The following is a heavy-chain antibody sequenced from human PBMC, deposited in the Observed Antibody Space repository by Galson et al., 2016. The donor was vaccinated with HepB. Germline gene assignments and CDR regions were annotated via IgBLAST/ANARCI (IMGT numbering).Heavy chain of an antibody. CDR1: EFTFSTYG. Sequence: SLRLSCAASEFTFSTYGMHWVRQAPGKGLEWVALIWHDGSNKYYADSVKGRFTISRDNPKNTLYLQMNSLKVEDTAVYYCAREMHVAAAAAFDFWGRGTLVTVSP. D-gene: IGHD6-13*01. CDR3: AREMHVAAAAAFDF. CDR2: IWHDGSNK. V-gene: IGHV3-33*01. J-gene: IGHJ4*02.